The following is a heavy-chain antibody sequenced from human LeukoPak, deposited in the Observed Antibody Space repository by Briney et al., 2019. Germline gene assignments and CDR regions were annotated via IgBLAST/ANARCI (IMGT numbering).Heavy chain of an antibody. J-gene: IGHJ6*02. V-gene: IGHV3-30*18. CDR1: GFTFSTYG. D-gene: IGHD4-23*01. CDR3: ANDGYGGALNYYYGMDV. CDR2: ISYDGSNK. Sequence: GGSLRLSCAASGFTFSTYGMHWVRQAPGKGLEWVAVISYDGSNKYYADSVKGRFTISRDNSKNTLYLQMNSLRAEDTAVYYCANDGYGGALNYYYGMDVWGQGTTVTVSS.